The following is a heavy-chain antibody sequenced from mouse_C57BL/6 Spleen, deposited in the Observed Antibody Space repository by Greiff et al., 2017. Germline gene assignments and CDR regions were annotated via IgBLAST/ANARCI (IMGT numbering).Heavy chain of an antibody. Sequence: QVQLQQSGAELVRPGTSVKLSCKASGYTFTSYWMHWVKQRPGQGLEWIGVIDPSDSYTNYNQKFKGKATLTVDTSSSTVYMQLSSLTSEDSAVYYGARGGRADGYWYFDVWGTGTTVTVSS. CDR3: ARGGRADGYWYFDV. J-gene: IGHJ1*03. CDR2: IDPSDSYT. D-gene: IGHD2-3*01. V-gene: IGHV1-59*01. CDR1: GYTFTSYW.